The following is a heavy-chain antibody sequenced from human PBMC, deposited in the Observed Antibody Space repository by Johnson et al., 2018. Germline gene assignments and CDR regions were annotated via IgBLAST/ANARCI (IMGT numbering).Heavy chain of an antibody. D-gene: IGHD1-26*01. Sequence: VQLLESGGGVVQPGRSLRLSCAASGFMFSSYGMHWVRQAPGKGLEWVSVISYDGNNKYYADTVKGRFTISRDNANHSLFLQMSSLTAEDTAVYYCARVFGIPGSQDYFDYWGQGTLVTVSS. CDR3: ARVFGIPGSQDYFDY. V-gene: IGHV3-30*03. CDR1: GFMFSSYG. J-gene: IGHJ4*02. CDR2: ISYDGNNK.